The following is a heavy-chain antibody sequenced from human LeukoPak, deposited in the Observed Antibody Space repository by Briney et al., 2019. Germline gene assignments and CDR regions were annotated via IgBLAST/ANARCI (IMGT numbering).Heavy chain of an antibody. J-gene: IGHJ5*02. Sequence: SETLSLTCSVSGGSISSTNYYWDWIRQPPGKGLEWIGSIYSSGSTNYNPSLKSRVTISVDTSKNQFSLKLSSVTAADTAVYYCARRATQPGVPAANPRMYYYGSGSYFSRFDPWGQGTLVTVSS. CDR2: IYSSGST. V-gene: IGHV4-39*07. CDR3: ARRATQPGVPAANPRMYYYGSGSYFSRFDP. D-gene: IGHD3-10*01. CDR1: GGSISSTNYY.